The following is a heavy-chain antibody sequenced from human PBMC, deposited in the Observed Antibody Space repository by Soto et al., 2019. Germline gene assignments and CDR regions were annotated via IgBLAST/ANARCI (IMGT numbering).Heavy chain of an antibody. V-gene: IGHV4-38-2*01. J-gene: IGHJ6*02. Sequence: SETLSLTCAVSGYSISSGYYWGWIRQPPGKGLEWIGSIYHSGSTYYNPSLKSRVTMTRDMSISTAYMEVTRLTSDDTAVFYRARGQDGSGSYVPVYYFYGMDVWGRGTTVTVSS. CDR1: GYSISSGYY. CDR3: ARGQDGSGSYVPVYYFYGMDV. CDR2: IYHSGST. D-gene: IGHD3-10*01.